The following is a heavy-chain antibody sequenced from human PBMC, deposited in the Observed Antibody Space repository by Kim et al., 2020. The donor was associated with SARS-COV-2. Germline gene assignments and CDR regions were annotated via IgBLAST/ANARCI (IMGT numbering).Heavy chain of an antibody. V-gene: IGHV4-59*13. D-gene: IGHD6-19*01. CDR3: ASMAGTWYFQH. CDR2: IYYSGST. Sequence: SETLSLTCTVSGGSISSYYWSWIRQPPGKGLEYIGYIYYSGSTNYNPSLKSRVTISVYTSKNQFSLKLSSVTAADTAVYYCASMAGTWYFQHWGQGTLVTVSS. J-gene: IGHJ1*01. CDR1: GGSISSYY.